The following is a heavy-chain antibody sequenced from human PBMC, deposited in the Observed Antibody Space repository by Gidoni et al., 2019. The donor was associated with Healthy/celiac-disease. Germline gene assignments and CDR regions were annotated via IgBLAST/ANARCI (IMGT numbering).Heavy chain of an antibody. V-gene: IGHV3-30-3*01. CDR1: GFTFISYA. CDR2: ISYDGSNK. J-gene: IGHJ4*02. D-gene: IGHD3-22*01. Sequence: QVQLVESGGGVVQPGRSLRLSCAASGFTFISYAMHWVRQAPGKGLEWVAVISYDGSNKYYADSVKGRFTISRDNSKNTLYLQMNSLRAEDTAVYYCARDVPWGEGGYYYGPIDYWGQGTLVTVSS. CDR3: ARDVPWGEGGYYYGPIDY.